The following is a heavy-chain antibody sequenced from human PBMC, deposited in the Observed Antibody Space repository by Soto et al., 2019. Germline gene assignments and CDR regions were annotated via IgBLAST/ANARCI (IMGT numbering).Heavy chain of an antibody. CDR3: ARGTMVRGEYLWNFDY. Sequence: QVQLVQSGAEVKKPGSSVKVSCKASGGTFSSYTISWVRQAPGQGLEWMGRIIPILGIANYAQKFQGRVTITADKSTSTAYMELSSLRSEDTAVYYCARGTMVRGEYLWNFDYWGQGTLVTVSS. J-gene: IGHJ4*02. CDR2: IIPILGIA. CDR1: GGTFSSYT. V-gene: IGHV1-69*02. D-gene: IGHD3-10*01.